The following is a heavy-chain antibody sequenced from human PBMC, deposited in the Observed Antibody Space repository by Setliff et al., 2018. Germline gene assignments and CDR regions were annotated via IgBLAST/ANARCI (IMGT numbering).Heavy chain of an antibody. V-gene: IGHV3-7*01. J-gene: IGHJ4*02. CDR2: IKQDGSEK. CDR3: ARFYDNIDYPPEVFDF. Sequence: GGSLRLSCAASGFTFSSYWMTWVRQAPGRGLEWVANIKQDGSEKYYVDSVKGRFTISRDNAKNSLYLQMNSLRAEDTAVYYCARFYDNIDYPPEVFDFWGQGTLVTVSS. D-gene: IGHD4-17*01. CDR1: GFTFSSYW.